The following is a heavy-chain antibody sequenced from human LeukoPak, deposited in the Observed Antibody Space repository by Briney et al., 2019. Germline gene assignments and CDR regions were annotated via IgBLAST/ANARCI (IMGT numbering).Heavy chain of an antibody. V-gene: IGHV1-2*02. J-gene: IGHJ4*02. CDR1: GYTFTGYY. CDR3: ASQTGYCSGGSCPEYYFDY. Sequence: ASVKVSCKASGYTFTGYYMHWVRQAPGQGLEWMGWINPNSGGTNYAQKFQGRVTMTRDTSTSTAYMELSRLRSDDTAVYYCASQTGYCSGGSCPEYYFDYWGQGTLVTVSS. D-gene: IGHD2-15*01. CDR2: INPNSGGT.